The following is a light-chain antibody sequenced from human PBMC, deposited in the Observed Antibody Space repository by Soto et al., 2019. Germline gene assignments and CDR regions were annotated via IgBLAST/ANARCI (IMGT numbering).Light chain of an antibody. CDR3: QQYGSSPWT. V-gene: IGKV3-20*01. J-gene: IGKJ2*02. Sequence: EIVLTQSPGTLSLSPGERATLSCRASQSVSSSYLAWYQQKPGQAPRLLIYGASSRATGIPDRFSGCGFGTDFTVTISRMEPEDFAVYYCQQYGSSPWTFGQGTKLEIK. CDR1: QSVSSSY. CDR2: GAS.